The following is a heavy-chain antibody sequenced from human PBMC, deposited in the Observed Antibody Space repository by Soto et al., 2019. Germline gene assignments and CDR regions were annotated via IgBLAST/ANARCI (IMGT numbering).Heavy chain of an antibody. Sequence: GGSLRLSCAASGFTFSSYAMSWVRQAPGEGLEWVSAISGSGGSTYYADSVKGRFTISRDNSKNTLYLQMNSLRAEDTAVYYCAKDTVRVWGSYRYTSNYYFDYWGQGTLVTVSS. CDR2: ISGSGGST. D-gene: IGHD3-16*02. V-gene: IGHV3-23*01. J-gene: IGHJ4*02. CDR3: AKDTVRVWGSYRYTSNYYFDY. CDR1: GFTFSSYA.